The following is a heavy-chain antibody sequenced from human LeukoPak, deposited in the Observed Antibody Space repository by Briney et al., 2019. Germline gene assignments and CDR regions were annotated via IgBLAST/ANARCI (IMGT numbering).Heavy chain of an antibody. Sequence: SETLSLTCAVYGGSFSGYYWSWIRQPPGKGLEWIGEINHSGSTNYNPSLKSRVTISVDTSKNQFSLKLSSVTAADTAVYYCARHRRYYGSGSHYYFDYWGQGTLVTVSS. CDR1: GGSFSGYY. D-gene: IGHD3-10*01. V-gene: IGHV4-34*01. CDR2: INHSGST. CDR3: ARHRRYYGSGSHYYFDY. J-gene: IGHJ4*02.